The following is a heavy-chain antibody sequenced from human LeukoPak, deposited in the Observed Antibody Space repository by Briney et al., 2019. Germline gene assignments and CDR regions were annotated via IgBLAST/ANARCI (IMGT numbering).Heavy chain of an antibody. CDR3: ARDGHGGGGLCSGGSCHPSYYGMDV. Sequence: AGGSLRLSCAASGFTFTYYALSWVRQAPGKGLEWVSSISSSSSYIYYADSVKGRFAISRDNAKNSLYLQMNSLRAEDTAVYYCARDGHGGGGLCSGGSCHPSYYGMDVWGQGTTVTVSS. CDR1: GFTFTYYA. D-gene: IGHD2-15*01. CDR2: ISSSSSYI. J-gene: IGHJ6*02. V-gene: IGHV3-21*01.